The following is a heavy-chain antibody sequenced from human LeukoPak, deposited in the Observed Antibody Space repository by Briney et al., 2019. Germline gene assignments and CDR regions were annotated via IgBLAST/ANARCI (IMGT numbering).Heavy chain of an antibody. V-gene: IGHV3-23*01. CDR1: GFTFRNYG. J-gene: IGHJ4*02. CDR2: ISSSGGSK. Sequence: GGSLRLSCAASGFTFRNYGMHWVRQAPGKGLEWVSSISSSGGSKYYADSVKGRFTISRDNSKNTLYLQMNNLRAGDTAVYYCADARNYYYFDYWGQGTLVTVSS. D-gene: IGHD4-11*01. CDR3: ADARNYYYFDY.